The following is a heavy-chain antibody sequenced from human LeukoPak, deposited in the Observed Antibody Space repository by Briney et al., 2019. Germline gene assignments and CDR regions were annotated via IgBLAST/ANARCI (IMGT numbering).Heavy chain of an antibody. CDR2: IIPIFGTA. CDR1: GYTFTSYA. V-gene: IGHV1-69*13. CDR3: ARVGPWDDFWSGYSGPDWFDP. D-gene: IGHD3-3*01. Sequence: ASVKVSCKASGYTFTSYAISWVRQAPGQGLEWMGGIIPIFGTANYAQKFQGRVTITADESTSTAYMELSSLRSEDTAVYYCARVGPWDDFWSGYSGPDWFDPWGQGTLVTVSS. J-gene: IGHJ5*02.